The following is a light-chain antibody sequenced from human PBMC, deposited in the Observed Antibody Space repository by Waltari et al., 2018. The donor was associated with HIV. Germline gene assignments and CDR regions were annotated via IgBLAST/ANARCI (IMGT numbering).Light chain of an antibody. CDR2: RNN. CDR3: AAWDDSLSGRV. Sequence: GQRVTISCSGSGSNIGSNYVYWYQQVPGTAPKVLIYRNNQRPSGVPDRFSGSKSGTSASLAISGLRSDDEADYYCAAWDDSLSGRVFGGGTKLTVL. CDR1: GSNIGSNY. V-gene: IGLV1-47*01. J-gene: IGLJ3*02.